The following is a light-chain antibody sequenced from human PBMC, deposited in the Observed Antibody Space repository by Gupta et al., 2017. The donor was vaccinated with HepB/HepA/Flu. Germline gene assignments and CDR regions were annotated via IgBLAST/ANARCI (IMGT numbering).Light chain of an antibody. CDR3: NSPDTSSNNVV. CDR2: CKN. CDR1: GLRTYF. V-gene: IGLV3-19*01. J-gene: IGLJ2*01. Sequence: SSELTQDPAVSVALGQTVRITCQGDGLRTYFASWYQQKAGQAPLRLIYCKNNRHSGIPDRFSGSNSATTASFNTTGAQAEEGADYYYNSPDTSSNNVVFGGGTKLTVL.